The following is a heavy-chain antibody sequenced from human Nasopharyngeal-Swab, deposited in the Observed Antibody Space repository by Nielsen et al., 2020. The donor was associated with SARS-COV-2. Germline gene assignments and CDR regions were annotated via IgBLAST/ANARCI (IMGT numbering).Heavy chain of an antibody. Sequence: ASVKVSCKASGYTFTSYGISWVRQAPGQGLEWMGWISAYNGNTNYAQKLQGRVTMTTDTSTSTAYMELRSLRSDDTAVYYCARAGDIVVVVAAPPAFDIWGQGTMVTVSS. V-gene: IGHV1-18*01. CDR3: ARAGDIVVVVAAPPAFDI. CDR2: ISAYNGNT. CDR1: GYTFTSYG. J-gene: IGHJ3*02. D-gene: IGHD2-15*01.